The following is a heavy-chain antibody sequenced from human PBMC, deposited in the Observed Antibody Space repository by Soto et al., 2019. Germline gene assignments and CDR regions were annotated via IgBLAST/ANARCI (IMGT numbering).Heavy chain of an antibody. CDR3: ERAPYSSSAFFFDY. V-gene: IGHV1-46*01. J-gene: IGHJ4*02. D-gene: IGHD6-6*01. Sequence: QVQVVQSGTEVKKPGASVKVSCKASGYTFTSYFMHWVRQAPGQGLEWMGIIHPKGGNTNYAQRFQGRVTMTWDTSTSTDYMELSSLRSDDTAVYYCERAPYSSSAFFFDYWGQGTLVTVSS. CDR2: IHPKGGNT. CDR1: GYTFTSYF.